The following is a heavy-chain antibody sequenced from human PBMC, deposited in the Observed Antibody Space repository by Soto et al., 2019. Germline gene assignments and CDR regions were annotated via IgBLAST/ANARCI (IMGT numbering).Heavy chain of an antibody. D-gene: IGHD2-8*01. V-gene: IGHV1-18*01. Sequence: QVQLVQSGAEVKKPGASVKVSCKASGYTFTSYGISWVRQAPGQGLEWMGWISAYNGNTNYAQKFQGRVTMTTDTSISTAYMELRSLISDGTAGYYCASGGRLCTNGVCSFHGMGVWGQGTTVTVSS. CDR1: GYTFTSYG. J-gene: IGHJ6*02. CDR3: ASGGRLCTNGVCSFHGMGV. CDR2: ISAYNGNT.